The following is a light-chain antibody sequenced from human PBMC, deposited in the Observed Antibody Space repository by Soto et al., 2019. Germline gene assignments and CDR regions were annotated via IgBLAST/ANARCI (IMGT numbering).Light chain of an antibody. J-gene: IGLJ1*01. CDR1: SSNIGAGYD. V-gene: IGLV1-40*01. CDR2: GNS. CDR3: QSYDSSLSAYV. Sequence: QSALTQPPSVSGAPGQRVTISCTGSSSNIGAGYDVHWYQQRPGSAPKLLIYGNSNRPSGVPDRFPGSKSGTSASLAITGLQAEDEADYYCQSYDSSLSAYVFGTGTKVTVL.